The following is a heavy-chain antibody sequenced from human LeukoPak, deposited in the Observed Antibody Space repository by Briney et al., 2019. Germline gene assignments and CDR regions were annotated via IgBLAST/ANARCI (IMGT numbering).Heavy chain of an antibody. V-gene: IGHV1-69*05. D-gene: IGHD5-24*01. CDR2: IIPIFGTA. CDR1: GGTFSSYA. CDR3: ARDLTDRDGYNSNWFDP. Sequence: SVKVSXKASGGTFSSYAISWVRQAPGQGLEWMGRIIPIFGTANYAQKFQGRVTITTDESTSTAYMELSSLRSEDTAVYYCARDLTDRDGYNSNWFDPWGQGTLVTVSS. J-gene: IGHJ5*02.